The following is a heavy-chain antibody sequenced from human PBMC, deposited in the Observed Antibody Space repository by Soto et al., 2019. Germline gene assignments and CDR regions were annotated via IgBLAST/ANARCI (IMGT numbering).Heavy chain of an antibody. J-gene: IGHJ4*02. D-gene: IGHD3-10*01. Sequence: PSETLSLTCTVSGGPISSYYWSWIRQPPGKGLEWVGYIYYSGNTNYNPSLKSRVTISVDTSKNQFSLKLSSVTAADTAVYYCARRVKYGSGRRPAYYFDYWGQGTLVTVSS. CDR2: IYYSGNT. CDR1: GGPISSYY. CDR3: ARRVKYGSGRRPAYYFDY. V-gene: IGHV4-59*01.